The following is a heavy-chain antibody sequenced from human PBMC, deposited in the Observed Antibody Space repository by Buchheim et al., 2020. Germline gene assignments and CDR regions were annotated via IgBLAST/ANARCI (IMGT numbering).Heavy chain of an antibody. CDR1: GFTFSRYG. CDR2: ISYDGSNE. Sequence: VQLVESGGGLVQPGRSLRLSCAASGFTFSRYGMQWVRQAPGKGLEWVAVISYDGSNEFYADSVKGRVTISRDNSKNTLYLQMNSLRTEDTAVYYCAKEEVYYLDFWGLGTL. CDR3: AKEEVYYLDF. V-gene: IGHV3-30*18. J-gene: IGHJ4*02.